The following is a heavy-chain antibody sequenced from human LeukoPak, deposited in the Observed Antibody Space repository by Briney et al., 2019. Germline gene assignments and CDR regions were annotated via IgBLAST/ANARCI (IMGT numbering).Heavy chain of an antibody. CDR3: ATLTVRGVINI. J-gene: IGHJ4*02. CDR1: AFTFSNTW. CDR2: IQSKTDGGTT. Sequence: GGSLRLSCAASAFTFSNTWMNWVRQAPGKGLEWVGRIQSKTDGGTTEYAAPVKGRFTISRDDSKTTLYLQMNSLKTEDTAVYYCATLTVRGVINIWGQGTLVTVSS. D-gene: IGHD3-10*01. V-gene: IGHV3-15*01.